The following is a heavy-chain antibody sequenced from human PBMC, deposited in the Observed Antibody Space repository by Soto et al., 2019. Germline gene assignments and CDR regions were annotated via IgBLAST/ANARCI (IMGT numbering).Heavy chain of an antibody. V-gene: IGHV4-34*01. D-gene: IGHD6-6*01. CDR3: APRRYSSSRLDGMDV. CDR1: GGSFSGYY. Sequence: SETLSLTCAVYGGSFSGYYWSWIRQPPGKGLEWIGEINHSGSTNYNPSLKSRVTISVDTSKNQFSLKLSSVTAADTAVYYCAPRRYSSSRLDGMDVWGQGTTVTVSS. CDR2: INHSGST. J-gene: IGHJ6*02.